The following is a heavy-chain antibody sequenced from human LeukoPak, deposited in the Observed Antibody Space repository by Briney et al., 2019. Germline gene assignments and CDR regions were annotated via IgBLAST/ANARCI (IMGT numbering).Heavy chain of an antibody. CDR2: IIPIFGTA. CDR3: ASRSHKTIVGADTREVGDY. J-gene: IGHJ4*02. V-gene: IGHV1-69*05. Sequence: SVKVSCKASGGTFSSYAISWVRQAPGQGLEWMGGIIPIFGTANYAQKFQGRVTITTDESTSTAYMDLISLRSEDTAVYYCASRSHKTIVGADTREVGDYWGQGTLVTVSS. CDR1: GGTFSSYA. D-gene: IGHD6-19*01.